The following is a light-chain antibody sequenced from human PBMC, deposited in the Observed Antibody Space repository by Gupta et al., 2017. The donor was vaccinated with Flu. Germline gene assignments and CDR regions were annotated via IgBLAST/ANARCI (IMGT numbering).Light chain of an antibody. Sequence: QSALTQPASVSGSLGQSITISCTGTLNDVGGYNYVSWYQQRPGDVHSFLIFEVRKRPAGVSRRFSGSKSGNTASLTISGLLPEDEAYYYCTSYTDNNTVVFGGGTKLTVL. CDR1: LNDVGGYNY. J-gene: IGLJ2*01. CDR2: EVR. V-gene: IGLV2-14*01. CDR3: TSYTDNNTVV.